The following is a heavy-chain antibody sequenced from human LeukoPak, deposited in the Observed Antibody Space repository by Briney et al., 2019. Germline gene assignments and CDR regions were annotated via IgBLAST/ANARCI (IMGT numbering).Heavy chain of an antibody. V-gene: IGHV3-23*01. CDR3: ASWQNPRTGYSSSWYLGLEYFQH. J-gene: IGHJ1*01. CDR1: GFSFSSYG. CDR2: ISDSGGNT. D-gene: IGHD6-13*01. Sequence: GGTLRLSCAASGFSFSSYGMSWARQAPGKGLEWVSAISDSGGNTYYADSVKGRLTISRDNSKNTLYLQMNSLRAEDTAVYYCASWQNPRTGYSSSWYLGLEYFQHWGQGTLVTVSS.